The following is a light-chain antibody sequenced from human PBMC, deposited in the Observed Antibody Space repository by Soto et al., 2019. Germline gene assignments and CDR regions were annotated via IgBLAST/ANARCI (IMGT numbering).Light chain of an antibody. V-gene: IGKV3-15*01. Sequence: EIVLTQSPGTLSLSPGERATLSCRASQSVRSSNLAWYQQKPGQAPRLLIYGASTRATGIPARFSGSGSGTEFTLTISSLQSEDFGVYYCQQYNKWWTFGQGTKVDI. CDR3: QQYNKWWT. CDR2: GAS. CDR1: QSVRSSN. J-gene: IGKJ1*01.